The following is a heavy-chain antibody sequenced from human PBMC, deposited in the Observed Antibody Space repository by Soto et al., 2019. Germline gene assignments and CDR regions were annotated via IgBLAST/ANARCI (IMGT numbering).Heavy chain of an antibody. Sequence: GGSLRLSCTASGFTFGDYAMSWVRQAPGKGLEWVGFIRSKAYGGTTEYAASVKGRFTISRDDSKSIAYLQMNSLKTEDTAVYYCTRDKEYFQHWGQDTLVTVSS. J-gene: IGHJ1*01. CDR3: TRDKEYFQH. CDR1: GFTFGDYA. V-gene: IGHV3-49*04. CDR2: IRSKAYGGTT.